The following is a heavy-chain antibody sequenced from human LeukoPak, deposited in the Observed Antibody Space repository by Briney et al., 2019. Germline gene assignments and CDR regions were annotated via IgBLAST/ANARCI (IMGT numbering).Heavy chain of an antibody. V-gene: IGHV3-53*01. CDR2: IYGGGST. CDR1: GFTVSSNF. J-gene: IGHJ4*02. D-gene: IGHD3-3*01. CDR3: AKPFGVVIIPPPPFN. Sequence: GGSLRLSCAASGFTVSSNFMAWVRQAPGKGLEWVSVIYGGGSTYYADSVKGRSTISRDNSQNTMYLQVNDLRAEDTAVYYCAKPFGVVIIPPPPFNWGQGTLVTVSS.